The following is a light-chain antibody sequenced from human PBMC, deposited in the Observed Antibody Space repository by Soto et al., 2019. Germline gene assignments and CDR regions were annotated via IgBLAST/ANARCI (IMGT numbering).Light chain of an antibody. V-gene: IGLV1-51*01. CDR3: GSWDSSMSAYV. CDR2: DDN. J-gene: IGLJ1*01. Sequence: VLTQPPSVSAAPGQKVTISCSGSSSNIGGNSVSWYQQLPGTAPKLLIYDDNKRPSGIPDRFSGSKSGTSATLGITGFQTGDEADHYCGSWDSSMSAYVFGTGTKVTVL. CDR1: SSNIGGNS.